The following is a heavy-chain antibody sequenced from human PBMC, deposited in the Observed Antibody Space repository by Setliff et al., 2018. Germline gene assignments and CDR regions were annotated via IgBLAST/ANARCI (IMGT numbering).Heavy chain of an antibody. J-gene: IGHJ4*02. CDR1: GGSISSHY. CDR2: IYSSGST. CDR3: ASLPYYDSSGYSLSYY. D-gene: IGHD3-22*01. Sequence: SETLSLTCTVSGGSISSHYWSWIRQPPGKGLEWIGYIYSSGSTNYNPSLKSRVTISVDTSKNQFSLKLSSVTAADTAVYYCASLPYYDSSGYSLSYYWGQGTLVTVSS. V-gene: IGHV4-59*08.